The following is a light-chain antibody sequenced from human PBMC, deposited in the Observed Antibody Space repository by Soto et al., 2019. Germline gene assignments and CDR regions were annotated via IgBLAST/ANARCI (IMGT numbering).Light chain of an antibody. CDR3: QHYGNLPLT. V-gene: IGKV1-33*01. CDR1: QDISNY. Sequence: DIQMTQSPSSLSASVGDRVTITCQASQDISNYLNWYQQKPGKAPKLLISDASNLKVGVPSRFSGSRSGTDFTFSISSLQPEDIATYSCQHYGNLPLTFGGGTKVDIK. CDR2: DAS. J-gene: IGKJ4*01.